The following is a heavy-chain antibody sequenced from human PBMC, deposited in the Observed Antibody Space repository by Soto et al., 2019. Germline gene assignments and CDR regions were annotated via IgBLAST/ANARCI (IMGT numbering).Heavy chain of an antibody. J-gene: IGHJ4*02. CDR2: IYYSGST. D-gene: IGHD3-22*01. V-gene: IGHV4-30-4*01. Sequence: SETLSLTCTVSGGSISSGDYYWSWIRPPPGKGLEWIGYIYYSGSTYYNPSLKSRVTISVDTSKNQFSLKLSSVTAADTAVYYCALGSSGYYTTFDYWGQGTLVTVSS. CDR3: ALGSSGYYTTFDY. CDR1: GGSISSGDYY.